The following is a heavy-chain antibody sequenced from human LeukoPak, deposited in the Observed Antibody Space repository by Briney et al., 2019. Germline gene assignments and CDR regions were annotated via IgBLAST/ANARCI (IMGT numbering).Heavy chain of an antibody. CDR1: AGSIRSYY. CDR3: ARGRRTTDGYYYYMDV. CDR2: IYYSGST. Sequence: PSETLSLTCTVSAGSIRSYYWSWIRQPPGKGLEWIGYIYYSGSTNYNPSLKSRVTISVDTSKNQFSLKLSSVTAADTAVYYCARGRRTTDGYYYYMDVWGKGTTVTVSS. J-gene: IGHJ6*03. V-gene: IGHV4-59*12. D-gene: IGHD4-17*01.